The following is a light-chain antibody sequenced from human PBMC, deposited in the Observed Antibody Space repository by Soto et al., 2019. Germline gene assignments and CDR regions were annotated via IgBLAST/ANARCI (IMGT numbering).Light chain of an antibody. V-gene: IGKV1-5*01. CDR1: QSISSY. J-gene: IGKJ1*01. CDR2: AAS. Sequence: DIQMTQSPSSLSASVGDRVTITCRASQSISSYLAWYQQKPGKAPKVLIYAASSLQSGVPSRFSGSGSGTEFTLTISSLQPDDFATYYCQQYKSYSRTFGQGTKVDI. CDR3: QQYKSYSRT.